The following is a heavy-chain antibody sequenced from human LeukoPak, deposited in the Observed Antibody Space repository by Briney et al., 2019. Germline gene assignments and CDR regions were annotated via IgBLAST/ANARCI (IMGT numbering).Heavy chain of an antibody. Sequence: GRSLRLSCAASGFTFDDYAMPWVRQAPGKGLEWVSGISWNSGSIGYADSVKGRFTISRDNAKNSLYLQMNSLRAEDTALYYCAKGPIYGNYFDYWGQGTLVTVSS. V-gene: IGHV3-9*01. D-gene: IGHD3-16*01. CDR3: AKGPIYGNYFDY. J-gene: IGHJ4*02. CDR1: GFTFDDYA. CDR2: ISWNSGSI.